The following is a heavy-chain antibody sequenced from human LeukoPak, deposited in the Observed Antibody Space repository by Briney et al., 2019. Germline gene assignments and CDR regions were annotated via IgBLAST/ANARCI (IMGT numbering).Heavy chain of an antibody. CDR1: GGSISSYY. Sequence: PSETLSLTCTVSGGSISSYYWSWIRQPPGKGLEWIGYIYYSGSTNYNPSLKSRVTISVDTSKNQFSLKLSSVTAADTAVYYCARQWGRDGYSTWGQGTLVTVSS. V-gene: IGHV4-59*08. CDR2: IYYSGST. J-gene: IGHJ5*02. CDR3: ARQWGRDGYST. D-gene: IGHD4-4*01.